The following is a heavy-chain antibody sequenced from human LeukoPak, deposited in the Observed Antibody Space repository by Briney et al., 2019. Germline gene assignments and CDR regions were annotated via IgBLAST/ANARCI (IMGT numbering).Heavy chain of an antibody. Sequence: PGRSLRLSCAASGFTFSSYGMHWVRQAPGKGLEWVAVISYDGSKKYYADSVKGRFTLSRDNSKNSLYLQMNSLRAEDTAVYYCAKVGASDYFDNWGQGTLVTVSS. V-gene: IGHV3-30*18. J-gene: IGHJ4*02. CDR2: ISYDGSKK. CDR3: AKVGASDYFDN. D-gene: IGHD4/OR15-4a*01. CDR1: GFTFSSYG.